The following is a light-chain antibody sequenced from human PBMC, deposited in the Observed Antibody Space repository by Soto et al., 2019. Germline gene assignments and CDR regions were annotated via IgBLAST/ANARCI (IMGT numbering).Light chain of an antibody. CDR1: QSITTY. V-gene: IGKV1-39*01. Sequence: DIQMTQSPSSLSASVGDRATITCRASQSITTYLNWYQQRPGTAPKLLIYAASTLQSGVPSRFSGSGSGTDFTLTISSLQPEDFATYYCQQTYDTPITFGQGTRLEIK. J-gene: IGKJ5*01. CDR2: AAS. CDR3: QQTYDTPIT.